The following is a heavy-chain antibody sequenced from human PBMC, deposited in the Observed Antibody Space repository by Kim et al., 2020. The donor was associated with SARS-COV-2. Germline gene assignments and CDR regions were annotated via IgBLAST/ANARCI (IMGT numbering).Heavy chain of an antibody. CDR2: ISGSGGST. CDR1: GFTFSSYA. Sequence: GGSLRLSCAASGFTFSSYAMSWVRQAPGKGLEWVSAISGSGGSTYYADSVKGRFTISRDNSKNTLYLQMNSLRAEDTAVYYCAKARKSSIVVVITNNYDAFDIWGHGTMVTVSS. J-gene: IGHJ3*02. V-gene: IGHV3-23*01. D-gene: IGHD3-22*01. CDR3: AKARKSSIVVVITNNYDAFDI.